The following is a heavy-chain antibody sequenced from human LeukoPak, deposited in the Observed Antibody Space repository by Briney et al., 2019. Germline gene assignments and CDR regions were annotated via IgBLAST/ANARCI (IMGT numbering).Heavy chain of an antibody. CDR1: GYTSTGYY. CDR3: ARDRSSSSEEY. V-gene: IGHV1-2*02. D-gene: IGHD6-6*01. J-gene: IGHJ4*02. CDR2: IIPNSGGT. Sequence: ASVMVSCNASGYTSTGYYILWLRQAPGQGLEWMGWIIPNSGGTNYAQKFQGRVTMTRDTSISTAYMDLRSLKSDDTAVYYCARDRSSSSEEYWGQGTLVTVSS.